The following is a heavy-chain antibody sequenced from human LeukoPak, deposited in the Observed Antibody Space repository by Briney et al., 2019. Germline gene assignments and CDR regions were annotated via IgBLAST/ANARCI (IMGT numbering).Heavy chain of an antibody. J-gene: IGHJ4*02. CDR3: ARVKYCGGDCYPFDY. CDR2: IYYTGST. V-gene: IGHV4-59*01. D-gene: IGHD2-21*01. Sequence: PSETLSLTCTVSGGSFSSYYWSWIRRPPGKGLEWIGYIYYTGSTNYNPSLKSRVTISVDTSKNQFSLKLRSVTAADTAFYYCARVKYCGGDCYPFDYWGQGTLVTVSS. CDR1: GGSFSSYY.